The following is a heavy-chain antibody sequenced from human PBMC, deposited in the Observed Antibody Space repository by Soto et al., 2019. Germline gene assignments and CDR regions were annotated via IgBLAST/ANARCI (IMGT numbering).Heavy chain of an antibody. CDR3: ATEGTSGLYYFDY. J-gene: IGHJ4*02. D-gene: IGHD6-19*01. V-gene: IGHV3-23*01. CDR1: GFTFSNYA. CDR2: ISGSGGSP. Sequence: EVQLLESGGGLVQPGGSLRLSCAASGFTFSNYAMNWVRQAPGKGLEWVSTISGSGGSPYYADSVKGRFTISRDNSKNTRYLQMNSLRAGDSAIYYCATEGTSGLYYFDYWGQGTLVTVSS.